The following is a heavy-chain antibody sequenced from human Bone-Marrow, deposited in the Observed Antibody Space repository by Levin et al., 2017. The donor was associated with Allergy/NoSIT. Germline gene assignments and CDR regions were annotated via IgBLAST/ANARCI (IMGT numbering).Heavy chain of an antibody. CDR2: IYPGESET. CDR1: GYSFSTSW. J-gene: IGHJ4*02. Sequence: GESLKISCKASGYSFSTSWIAWVRQMPGKGLEYMGIIYPGESETRYSPSFQGRVTISVDKSINTAYLQWNTLRASDSAMYYCARLLDASFDWWGQGTLVTVSS. D-gene: IGHD1-1*01. CDR3: ARLLDASFDW. V-gene: IGHV5-51*01.